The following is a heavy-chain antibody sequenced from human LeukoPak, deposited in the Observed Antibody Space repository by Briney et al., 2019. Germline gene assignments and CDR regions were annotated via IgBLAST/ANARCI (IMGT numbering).Heavy chain of an antibody. J-gene: IGHJ4*02. V-gene: IGHV3-23*01. CDR1: GFTFSKYA. Sequence: GGSLRLSCAASGFTFSKYAMSWVRQAPGKGMEWVTGISDGGDTTYDAGSVKGRFTVSRDNSKNILYLQMNSLRAEDTAIYYCAKTQGFFDHWGQGSLVTVSS. CDR3: AKTQGFFDH. CDR2: ISDGGDTT.